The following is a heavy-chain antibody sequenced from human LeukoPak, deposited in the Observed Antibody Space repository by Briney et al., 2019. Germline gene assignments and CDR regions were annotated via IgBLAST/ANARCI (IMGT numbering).Heavy chain of an antibody. V-gene: IGHV4-4*07. CDR2: IYTSGST. Sequence: SETLSLTCSVSGGSISNYYWSWIRQPAGKGLEWIGRIYTSGSTNYNPSLKSRVTMSVDTSKNQFSLKLSSVTAADTAVYYCARDRGEWELSGCALDIWGQGTTVTVSS. CDR1: GGSISNYY. D-gene: IGHD1-26*01. CDR3: ARDRGEWELSGCALDI. J-gene: IGHJ3*02.